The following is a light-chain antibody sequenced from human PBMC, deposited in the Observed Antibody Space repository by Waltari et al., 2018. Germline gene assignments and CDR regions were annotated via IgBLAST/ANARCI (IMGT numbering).Light chain of an antibody. V-gene: IGLV3-21*04. CDR3: LVWHSTIDHQGV. CDR1: NIGSKS. Sequence: SYVVTQSPSVSVAPGETARITCGGRNIGSKSVHWYQQSPGQAPVLVISYDSDRPSGIPERFSGSNSGNTATLTISWVEAEDEADYYCLVWHSTIDHQGVFGGGTKLTVL. CDR2: YDS. J-gene: IGLJ2*01.